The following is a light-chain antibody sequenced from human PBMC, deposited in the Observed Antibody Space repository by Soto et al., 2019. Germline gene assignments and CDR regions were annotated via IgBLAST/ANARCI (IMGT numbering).Light chain of an antibody. CDR1: SSDVGGYNY. V-gene: IGLV2-14*01. J-gene: IGLJ1*01. CDR3: SSYTSSSTLLYV. CDR2: DVS. Sequence: QLVLTQPASVSGSPGQSITISCTGTSSDVGGYNYVSWYQQHPGKAPELLIYDVSNRPSGVSNRLSGSKSGNTASLTISGLQAEDEADYYCSSYTSSSTLLYVFGTGTKLSVL.